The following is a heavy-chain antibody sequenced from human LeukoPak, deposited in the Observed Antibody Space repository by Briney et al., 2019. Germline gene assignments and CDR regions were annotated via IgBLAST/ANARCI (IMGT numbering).Heavy chain of an antibody. V-gene: IGHV3-66*01. Sequence: GGSLRLSCAASGFTVSNIYMSWVRQAPGKGLEWVSVSYSDGRTYYADSVKGRFTISRDNSKNTLYLQMNSLRVEDTAVYYCARDTQSIAAAGSFQHWGQGTLVTVSS. D-gene: IGHD6-13*01. CDR1: GFTVSNIY. J-gene: IGHJ1*01. CDR2: SYSDGRT. CDR3: ARDTQSIAAAGSFQH.